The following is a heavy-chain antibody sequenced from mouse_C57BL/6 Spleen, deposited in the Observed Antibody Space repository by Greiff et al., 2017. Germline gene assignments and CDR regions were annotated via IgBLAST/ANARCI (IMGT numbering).Heavy chain of an antibody. CDR2: ISSGSSTI. CDR1: GFTFSDYG. CDR3: ARGGQRRLYFDY. Sequence: EVHLVESGGGLVKPGGSLKLSCAASGFTFSDYGMHWVRQAPEKGLEWVAYISSGSSTIYYADTVKGRFTISRDNAKNTLFLQMTSLRSEDTAMXYCARGGQRRLYFDYWGQGTTRTVSS. J-gene: IGHJ2*01. V-gene: IGHV5-17*01. D-gene: IGHD3-2*02.